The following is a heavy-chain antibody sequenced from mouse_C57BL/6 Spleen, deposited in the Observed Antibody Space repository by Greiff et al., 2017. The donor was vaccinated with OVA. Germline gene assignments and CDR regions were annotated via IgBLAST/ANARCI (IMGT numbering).Heavy chain of an antibody. CDR2: INPYNGGT. CDR1: GYTFTDYY. D-gene: IGHD1-1*01. V-gene: IGHV1-19*01. CDR3: AGDPIYYYDNSYAMDY. J-gene: IGHJ4*01. Sequence: EVKLQESGPVLVKPGASVKMSCKASGYTFTDYYMNWVKQSHGKSLEWIGVINPYNGGTSYNQKFKGKATLTVDKSSSTAYMELNSLTSEDSAVYYCAGDPIYYYDNSYAMDYWGQGTSVTVAS.